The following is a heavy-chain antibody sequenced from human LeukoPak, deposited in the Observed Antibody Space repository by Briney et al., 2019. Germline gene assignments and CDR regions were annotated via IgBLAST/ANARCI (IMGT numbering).Heavy chain of an antibody. CDR1: GGSISTYY. J-gene: IGHJ4*02. D-gene: IGHD3-10*01. V-gene: IGHV4-59*01. CDR3: ARDYNNYIVER. Sequence: PSETLSLTCTVSGGSISTYYWSWIRQPPGKGLEWIGYVYYSGRTRYNPSLESRVAMSIDTSKNQFSLNLTSVTAADTAIYYCARDYNNYIVERWGQGALVTVSS. CDR2: VYYSGRT.